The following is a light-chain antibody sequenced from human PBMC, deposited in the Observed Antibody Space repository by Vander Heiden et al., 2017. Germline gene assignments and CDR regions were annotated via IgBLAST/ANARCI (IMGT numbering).Light chain of an antibody. Sequence: EIVLTQSPATLSLSPGERATLSCRASQSVSRHLAWYQQKPGQAPRLLIYDISNRATGIPARFSGSGSGTDFTLTITSLEPEDFAVYYCQQRSNWLFTFGPGTKLDIK. V-gene: IGKV3-11*01. CDR3: QQRSNWLFT. CDR2: DIS. CDR1: QSVSRH. J-gene: IGKJ3*01.